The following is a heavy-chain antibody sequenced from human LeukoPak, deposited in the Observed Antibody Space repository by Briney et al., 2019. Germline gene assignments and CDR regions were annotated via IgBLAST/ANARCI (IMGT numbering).Heavy chain of an antibody. J-gene: IGHJ4*02. CDR3: ARIRAVAAAGTLDY. Sequence: PGGSLRLSCKGSGYSFTSYWIGWVRQMPGKGLEWMGIIYPGDSDTRYSPSFQGQVTISADKSISTAYLQWSSLKASDTAMYYCARIRAVAAAGTLDYWGQGTLVTVSS. V-gene: IGHV5-51*01. CDR1: GYSFTSYW. D-gene: IGHD6-13*01. CDR2: IYPGDSDT.